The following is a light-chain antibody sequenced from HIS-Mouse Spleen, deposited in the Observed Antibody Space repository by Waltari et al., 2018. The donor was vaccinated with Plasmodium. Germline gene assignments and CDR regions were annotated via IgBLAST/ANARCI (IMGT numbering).Light chain of an antibody. J-gene: IGLJ3*02. Sequence: SYELTQPPSVSVSPGQTARITCSGDALPKQYASWYQQKPGQAPVLVIYKDSERPSGIPERSSGSSSGTTGTLTISGVQAEDEADYYCQSADSSGTPNWVFGGGTKLTVL. CDR1: ALPKQY. CDR2: KDS. V-gene: IGLV3-25*03. CDR3: QSADSSGTPNWV.